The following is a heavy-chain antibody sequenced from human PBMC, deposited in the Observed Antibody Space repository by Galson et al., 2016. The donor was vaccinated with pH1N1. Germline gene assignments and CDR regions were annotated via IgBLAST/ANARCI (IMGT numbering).Heavy chain of an antibody. CDR1: GYSFTTSW. Sequence: QSGAEVKKPGESLKISCKGSGYSFTTSWIGWVRQMPGKGLEWMGIIYAGDSDTRYSPSFQGQVTISVDKSINTAYLQWSSLEASDTAMYYCAIRHGSETASVWVDDWGRGTLVTVFS. J-gene: IGHJ4*02. CDR2: IYAGDSDT. V-gene: IGHV5-51*01. CDR3: AIRHGSETASVWVDD. D-gene: IGHD3-16*01.